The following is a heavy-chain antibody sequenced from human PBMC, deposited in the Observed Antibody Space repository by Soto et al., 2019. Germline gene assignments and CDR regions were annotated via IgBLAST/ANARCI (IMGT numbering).Heavy chain of an antibody. Sequence: TGGSLRLSCAASGFTFSSYSMNWVRQAPGKGLEWVSYISSSSSTIYYADSVKGRFTISRDNAKNSLYLQMNSLRDEDTAVYYCAREYYYGSGSYPYYYGMDVWGQGTTVTVSS. CDR2: ISSSSSTI. D-gene: IGHD3-10*01. CDR1: GFTFSSYS. J-gene: IGHJ6*02. CDR3: AREYYYGSGSYPYYYGMDV. V-gene: IGHV3-48*02.